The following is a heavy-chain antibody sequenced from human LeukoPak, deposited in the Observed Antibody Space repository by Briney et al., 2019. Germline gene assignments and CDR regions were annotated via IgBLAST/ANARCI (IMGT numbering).Heavy chain of an antibody. V-gene: IGHV3-11*01. CDR1: GFTFSDYY. CDR2: ISSSGSTI. D-gene: IGHD3-10*01. J-gene: IGHJ5*02. Sequence: GGSLSLSCEASGFTFSDYYMSWIRQAPGKGLGGVSYISSSGSTIYYADSVKGRFTISRDNAKNSLYLQMNSLRAEDTAVYYCASRSGSGREEGFDPWGQGTLVTVSS. CDR3: ASRSGSGREEGFDP.